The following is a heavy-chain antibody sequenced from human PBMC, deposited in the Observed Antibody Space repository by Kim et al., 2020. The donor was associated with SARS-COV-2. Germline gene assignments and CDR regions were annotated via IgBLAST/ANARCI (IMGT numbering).Heavy chain of an antibody. Sequence: GGSLRLSCAASGFTFTTYAMNWVRQAPGKGLEWVSGISGSGGSTHYADSVKGRFTISRDNSKNTLYLQMNSLRAEDTALYYCAKVLLWFGEVSQNGMDVWGQGTTVTVSS. V-gene: IGHV3-23*01. J-gene: IGHJ6*02. CDR1: GFTFTTYA. D-gene: IGHD3-10*01. CDR2: ISGSGGST. CDR3: AKVLLWFGEVSQNGMDV.